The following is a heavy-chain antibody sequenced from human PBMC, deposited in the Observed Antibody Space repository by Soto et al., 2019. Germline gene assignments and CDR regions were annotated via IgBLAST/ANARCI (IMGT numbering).Heavy chain of an antibody. CDR3: AKMLRGVAKYYSAIDV. D-gene: IGHD3-10*01. CDR1: RYIFTNYW. V-gene: IGHV5-51*01. Sequence: GESLKISCKASRYIFTNYWIGWVRQTPGKGLEWMAIIYPGDSDTRYRPSFQGQVTISADMSINTAYLQWSSLKASDTAIYYCAKMLRGVAKYYSAIDVWGQGTTVTVSS. J-gene: IGHJ6*02. CDR2: IYPGDSDT.